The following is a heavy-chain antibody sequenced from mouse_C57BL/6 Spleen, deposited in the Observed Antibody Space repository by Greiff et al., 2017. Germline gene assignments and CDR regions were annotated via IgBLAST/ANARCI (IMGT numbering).Heavy chain of an antibody. J-gene: IGHJ4*01. CDR1: GYSFTGYY. CDR2: INPSTGGT. CDR3: ARVYGNYDYYAMDY. V-gene: IGHV1-42*01. Sequence: VQLQQSGPELVKPGASVKISCKASGYSFTGYYMNWVKQSPEKSLEWIGEINPSTGGTTYNQKFKAKATLTVDKSSSTAYMQLKSLTSEDSAVYYCARVYGNYDYYAMDYWGQGTSVTVSS. D-gene: IGHD2-1*01.